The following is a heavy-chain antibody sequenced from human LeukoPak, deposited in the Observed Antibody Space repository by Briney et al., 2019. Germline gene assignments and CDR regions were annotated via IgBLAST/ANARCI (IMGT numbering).Heavy chain of an antibody. CDR1: GGSISSYY. CDR2: IYYSGST. V-gene: IGHV4-59*01. Sequence: TSETLSLTCTVSGGSISSYYWSWIRQPPGKGLEWIGYIYYSGSTNYNPSLKSRVTISVDTSKNQFSLKLSPVTAADTAVYYCARERDSSSWYDYWGQGTLVTVSS. D-gene: IGHD6-13*01. CDR3: ARERDSSSWYDY. J-gene: IGHJ4*02.